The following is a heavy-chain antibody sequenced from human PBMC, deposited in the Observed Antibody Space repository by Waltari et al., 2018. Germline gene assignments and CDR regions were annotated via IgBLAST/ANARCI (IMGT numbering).Heavy chain of an antibody. CDR3: ARGNSSPRGWFDY. D-gene: IGHD6-13*01. V-gene: IGHV4-39*07. CDR2: IYYTGTA. Sequence: QLQLQESGPRLVRPAETLSLTCTVSGGSISGTSYYWGWIRQPPGKGLEWIGNIYYTGTAYYNPSLETRVPISVDTSNNQFSLKLNSVTAADTAISHCARGNSSPRGWFDYWGRGTLVTVSS. J-gene: IGHJ5*01. CDR1: GGSISGTSYY.